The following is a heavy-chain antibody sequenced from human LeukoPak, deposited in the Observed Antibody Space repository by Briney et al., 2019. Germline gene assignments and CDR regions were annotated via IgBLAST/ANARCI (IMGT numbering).Heavy chain of an antibody. J-gene: IGHJ5*02. Sequence: GGSLRLSCAASGFTFSSYGMHWVRQAPGKGLEWVAFIRYDGSNKYYADSVKGRFTISRDNSKNTLYLQMNSLKTEDTAVYYCATWTSVAWGQGTLVTVSS. CDR1: GFTFSSYG. CDR3: ATWTSVA. D-gene: IGHD4-23*01. CDR2: IRYDGSNK. V-gene: IGHV3-30*02.